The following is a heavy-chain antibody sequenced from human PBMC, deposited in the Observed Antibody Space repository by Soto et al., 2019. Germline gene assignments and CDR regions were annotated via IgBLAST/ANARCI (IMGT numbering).Heavy chain of an antibody. J-gene: IGHJ6*02. V-gene: IGHV1-8*01. D-gene: IGHD4-17*01. CDR1: GYTFTSYD. CDR2: MNPNSGNT. Sequence: ASVKVSCKASGYTFTSYDINWVRQATGQGLEWMGWMNPNSGNTGCAQKFQGRVTMTRNTSISTAYMELSSLRSEDTAVYYCARGGFYGVGMDVWGQGTTVTVSS. CDR3: ARGGFYGVGMDV.